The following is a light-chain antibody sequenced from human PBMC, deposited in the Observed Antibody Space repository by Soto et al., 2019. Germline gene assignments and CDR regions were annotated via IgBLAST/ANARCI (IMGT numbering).Light chain of an antibody. CDR2: AAS. J-gene: IGKJ1*01. Sequence: EIRMTQSPSSLSASIGARVTITCRASQTVNTYLHWYQQKPGKAPKLLIYAASNLQSGVPSRFSGSGSGTNFTLSLNSLQPEDFATYYCQQGYSNPWTFGQGTKVDIK. V-gene: IGKV1-39*01. CDR1: QTVNTY. CDR3: QQGYSNPWT.